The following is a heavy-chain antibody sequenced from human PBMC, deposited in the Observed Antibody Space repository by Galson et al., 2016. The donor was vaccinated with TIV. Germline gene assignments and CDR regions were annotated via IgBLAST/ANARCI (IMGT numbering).Heavy chain of an antibody. CDR3: AREGYCSNSCYPDY. V-gene: IGHV3-74*03. CDR2: INREGSTT. J-gene: IGHJ4*02. D-gene: IGHD2-2*01. CDR1: GFTFSTYW. Sequence: SLRLSCAGSGFTFSTYWMQWVRQASGKGLVWVSRINREGSTTTYADSVKGRFTISRDNAKNTLYLQMNSLRDDDTAVYYCAREGYCSNSCYPDYWGQGSLVTVSS.